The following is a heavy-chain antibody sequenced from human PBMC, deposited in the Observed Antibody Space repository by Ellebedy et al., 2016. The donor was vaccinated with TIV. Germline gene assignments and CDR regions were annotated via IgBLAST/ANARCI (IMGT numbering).Heavy chain of an antibody. D-gene: IGHD3-10*01. Sequence: PGGSLRLSCEGFRFTVSSNFMTWVRQAPGKGLEWVSGIDSGGKTFYADSVKGRFTISRDTSKNTVFLQMNSLRPEDTAVYYCAAWLRFGDLVPFDPWGQGTLVTVSS. V-gene: IGHV3-66*01. J-gene: IGHJ5*02. CDR2: IDSGGKT. CDR1: RFTVSSNF. CDR3: AAWLRFGDLVPFDP.